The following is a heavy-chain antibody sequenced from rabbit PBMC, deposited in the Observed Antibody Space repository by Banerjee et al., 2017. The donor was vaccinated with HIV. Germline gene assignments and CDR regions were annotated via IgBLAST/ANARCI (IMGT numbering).Heavy chain of an antibody. J-gene: IGHJ4*01. D-gene: IGHD8-1*01. CDR1: GFSFSSSYY. CDR3: ARSGPGSSYAFDL. Sequence: QEQLEESGGDLVQPEASLTLTCTASGFSFSSSYYMCWVRQAPGKGLEWIACIYTGSGSALYVSWAKGRFTISKTSSTTVTLQMTSLTAADTATYFCARSGPGSSYAFDLWGQGTLVTVS. CDR2: IYTGSGSA. V-gene: IGHV1S45*01.